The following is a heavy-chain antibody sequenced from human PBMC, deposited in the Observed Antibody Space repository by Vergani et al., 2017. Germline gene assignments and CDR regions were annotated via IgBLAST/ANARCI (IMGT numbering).Heavy chain of an antibody. CDR2: VFHLGTV. CDR1: GVSITRGNY. CDR3: VSDLYGRGPLDV. J-gene: IGHJ6*02. Sequence: QVQLQESGPGLLKTSETLSLTCNVSGVSITRGNYWGWVRQSPGTGLAWIASVFHLGTVYYNPSLRSRVRISIDAYNVLSLRLQSVTAADTAVYFCVSDLYGRGPLDVWGQGSVVTVSS. D-gene: IGHD3-10*01. V-gene: IGHV4-38-2*02.